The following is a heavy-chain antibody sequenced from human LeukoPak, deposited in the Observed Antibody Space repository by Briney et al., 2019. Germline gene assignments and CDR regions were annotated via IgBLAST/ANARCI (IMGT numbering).Heavy chain of an antibody. Sequence: PGRSLRLSCAASGFTFSSYVMHWVRQAPGKGLEWVSVIYSGGSTYYADSVKGRFTISRDNSKNTLYLQMNSLRAEDTAVYYCARDSYDSSGYRPFDYWGQGTLVTVSS. D-gene: IGHD3-22*01. J-gene: IGHJ4*02. CDR3: ARDSYDSSGYRPFDY. CDR2: IYSGGST. CDR1: GFTFSSYV. V-gene: IGHV3-53*01.